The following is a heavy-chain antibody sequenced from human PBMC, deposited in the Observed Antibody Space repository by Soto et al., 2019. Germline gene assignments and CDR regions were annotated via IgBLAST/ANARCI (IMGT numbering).Heavy chain of an antibody. Sequence: ASVKVSCKASGYTFTAYHVHWVRQAPGQGLEWLGWINPNSGGTSYAQNFQGRVTTTRDTSISTAYMELRSLRSDDTAMYYCARETDPWGQGTLVTVSS. CDR1: GYTFTAYH. CDR3: ARETDP. CDR2: INPNSGGT. J-gene: IGHJ5*02. V-gene: IGHV1-2*02.